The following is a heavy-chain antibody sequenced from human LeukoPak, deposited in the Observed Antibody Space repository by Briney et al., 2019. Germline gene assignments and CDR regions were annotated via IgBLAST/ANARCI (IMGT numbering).Heavy chain of an antibody. CDR2: VTYDGSNK. Sequence: GGSLRLSCAASGFTFSSYGMHWVRQAPGKGLEWVAVVTYDGSNKYYADSVKGRFTISRDNSKNTLYLQMNSLRAEDTAVYYCAKELGDRAYYYYGMDVWGRGTTVTVSS. CDR3: AKELGDRAYYYYGMDV. CDR1: GFTFSSYG. J-gene: IGHJ6*02. V-gene: IGHV3-30*18. D-gene: IGHD1-26*01.